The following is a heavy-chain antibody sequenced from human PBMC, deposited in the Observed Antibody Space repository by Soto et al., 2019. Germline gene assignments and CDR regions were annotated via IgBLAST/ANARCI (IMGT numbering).Heavy chain of an antibody. CDR2: INAGNGNT. CDR3: ARDLPPVDY. J-gene: IGHJ4*02. Sequence: GASVKVSCKVSGYTLTELSMHWVRQAPGQRLEWMGWINAGNGNTKYSQKFQGRVTITRDTSASTAYMELSSLRSEDTAVYYCARDLPPVDYWGQGTLVTVSS. CDR1: GYTLTELS. V-gene: IGHV1-3*01.